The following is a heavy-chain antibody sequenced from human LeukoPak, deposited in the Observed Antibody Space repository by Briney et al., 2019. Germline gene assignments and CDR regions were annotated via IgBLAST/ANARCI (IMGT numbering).Heavy chain of an antibody. D-gene: IGHD3-10*01. CDR3: AKVTWFGEPG. Sequence: GRSLRLSCGAAGFSFTSHALTWFRQAPGKGLEWVSSISPSGDTYYADSVKGRFTSSRDSSTSTLYLQMNSLRVEDTAVYYCAKVTWFGEPGWGHGTLVTVSS. J-gene: IGHJ4*01. V-gene: IGHV3-23*01. CDR1: GFSFTSHA. CDR2: ISPSGDT.